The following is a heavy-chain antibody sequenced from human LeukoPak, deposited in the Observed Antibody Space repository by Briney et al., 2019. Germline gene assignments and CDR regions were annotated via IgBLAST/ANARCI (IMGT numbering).Heavy chain of an antibody. CDR3: ARHKPAATDY. CDR2: TYPGDSDT. J-gene: IGHJ4*02. CDR1: GYTFTNYW. D-gene: IGHD6-13*01. V-gene: IGHV5-51*01. Sequence: GESLKISCTGSGYTFTNYWIAWVRHTPGKGLEWMGATYPGDSDTRYTPSFQGQVTISADKSSSTAYLQWSGLKASDTAMYYCARHKPAATDYWGQGTLITASS.